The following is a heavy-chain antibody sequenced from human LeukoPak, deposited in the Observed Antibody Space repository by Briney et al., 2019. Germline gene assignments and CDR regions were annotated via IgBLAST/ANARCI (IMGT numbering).Heavy chain of an antibody. CDR3: ARSPDRQLYDYVWGSYRYYYFDY. J-gene: IGHJ4*02. V-gene: IGHV3-7*01. D-gene: IGHD3-16*02. CDR2: IKQDGSEK. Sequence: PGGSLRLSCAASGFTFSSYSMNWVRQAPGKGLEWVANIKQDGSEKYYVDSVKGRFTISRDNAKNSLYLQMNSLRAEDTAVYYCARSPDRQLYDYVWGSYRYYYFDYWGQGTLVTVSS. CDR1: GFTFSSYS.